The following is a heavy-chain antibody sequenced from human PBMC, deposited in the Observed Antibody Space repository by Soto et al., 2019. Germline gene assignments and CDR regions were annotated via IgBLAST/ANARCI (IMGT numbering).Heavy chain of an antibody. Sequence: ASVKVSCKASGYTFTSYYMHWARQAPGQGLEWMGIINPSGGSTSYAQKFQGRVTMTRDTSTSTAYMELSSLRSEDTAVYYCARDHIVATKKGYYYGMDVWGQGTTVTVSS. CDR2: INPSGGST. V-gene: IGHV1-46*01. CDR3: ARDHIVATKKGYYYGMDV. CDR1: GYTFTSYY. J-gene: IGHJ6*02. D-gene: IGHD5-12*01.